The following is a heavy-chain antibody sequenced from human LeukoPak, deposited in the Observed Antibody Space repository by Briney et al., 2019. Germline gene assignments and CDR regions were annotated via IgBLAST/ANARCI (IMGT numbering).Heavy chain of an antibody. CDR2: ISPYNGKA. CDR3: AREKYGSGGFDY. Sequence: ASVKVSCETYGYTFTSFAISWVRPAPGQGLEWMGWISPYNGKADYVMKFQGRVTMTTDTSTNTAYMEVRSLRSDDTAVYYCAREKYGSGGFDYWGQGTLVTVSS. V-gene: IGHV1-18*01. CDR1: GYTFTSFA. J-gene: IGHJ4*02. D-gene: IGHD3-10*01.